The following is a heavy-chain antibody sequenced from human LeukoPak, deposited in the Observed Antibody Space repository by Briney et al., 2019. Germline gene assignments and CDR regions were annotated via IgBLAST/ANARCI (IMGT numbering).Heavy chain of an antibody. CDR3: ARSSGYYHDAFDI. CDR1: GFTFSSYW. D-gene: IGHD3-22*01. CDR2: IKQDGSEK. J-gene: IGHJ3*02. V-gene: IGHV3-7*01. Sequence: PGGSLRLSCAASGFTFSSYWMSWVRQAPGKGLEWVANIKQDGSEKYYVDSVKGRFTISRDNAKNSLYLQMNSLRAEDTAVYYCARSSGYYHDAFDIWGQGTMVTVSS.